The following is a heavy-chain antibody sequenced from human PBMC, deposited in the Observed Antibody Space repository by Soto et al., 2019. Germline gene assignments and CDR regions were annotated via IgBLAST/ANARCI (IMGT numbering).Heavy chain of an antibody. J-gene: IGHJ4*02. CDR3: AKAPIVVVVAASDY. V-gene: IGHV3-74*01. CDR2: ISTGGSTT. Sequence: GGSLRLSCAASGFSFSRYWMHWVRQAPGEGLVWVSGISTGGSTTRYVDSVKGRFTISRDNAKNTLYLQMNSLRAEDTAVYYCAKAPIVVVVAASDYWGQGTLVTVSS. CDR1: GFSFSRYW. D-gene: IGHD2-15*01.